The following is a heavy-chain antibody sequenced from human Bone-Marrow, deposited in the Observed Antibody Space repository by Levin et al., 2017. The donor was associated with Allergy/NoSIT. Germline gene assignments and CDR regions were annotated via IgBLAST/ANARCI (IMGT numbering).Heavy chain of an antibody. V-gene: IGHV4-4*02. Sequence: ASETLSLTCAVSGGSISSNNWWSWVRQPPGKGLEWIGEIYHSGSTNYNPSLKSRVTISVDKSKNQFSLKLSSVTAADTAVYYCARGEGISMVMRYYYIDVWGKGTTVTVSS. J-gene: IGHJ6*03. CDR3: ARGEGISMVMRYYYIDV. D-gene: IGHD5-18*01. CDR1: GGSISSNNW. CDR2: IYHSGST.